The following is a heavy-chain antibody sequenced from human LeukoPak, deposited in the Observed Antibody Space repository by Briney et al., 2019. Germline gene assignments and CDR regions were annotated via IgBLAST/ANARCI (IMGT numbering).Heavy chain of an antibody. V-gene: IGHV1-2*02. CDR2: INPNSGGT. CDR3: AKGLNYYDSSGPTPYYFDY. CDR1: VYTFTGYY. D-gene: IGHD3-22*01. Sequence: ASVKVSCKASVYTFTGYYMHWVRQAPGQGLEWMGWINPNSGGTNYAQKFQGRVTMTRDTSISTAYMELSRLRSDDTAVYYCAKGLNYYDSSGPTPYYFDYWGQGTLVTVSS. J-gene: IGHJ4*02.